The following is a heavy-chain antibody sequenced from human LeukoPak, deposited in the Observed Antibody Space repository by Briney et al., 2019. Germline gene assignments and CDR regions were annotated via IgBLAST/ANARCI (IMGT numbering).Heavy chain of an antibody. J-gene: IGHJ4*02. D-gene: IGHD3-10*01. CDR2: ISSSTNTI. CDR3: ARESSVVRGVITDFDY. V-gene: IGHV3-48*04. CDR1: GFPFTLYN. Sequence: PGGSLRLSCEVSGFPFTLYNMNWVRQAPGKGLEWLSYISSSTNTIYYADSVKGRFTISRDNAKNSLYLQMNSLRAEDTAVYYCARESSVVRGVITDFDYWGQGTLVIVSS.